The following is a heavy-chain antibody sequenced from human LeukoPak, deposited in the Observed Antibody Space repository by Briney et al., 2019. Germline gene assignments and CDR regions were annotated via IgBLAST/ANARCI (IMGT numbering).Heavy chain of an antibody. J-gene: IGHJ4*02. V-gene: IGHV1-2*02. CDR2: INPNSGGT. Sequence: ASVKVSCKASGYTFTGYYMHWVRQAPGQGLEWMGWINPNSGGTNYAQKFQGRVTMTRDTSISTAYMELGRLRSDDTAVYYCARARVSTYYDFWRDPPPVYWGQGTLVTVSS. CDR3: ARARVSTYYDFWRDPPPVY. D-gene: IGHD3-3*01. CDR1: GYTFTGYY.